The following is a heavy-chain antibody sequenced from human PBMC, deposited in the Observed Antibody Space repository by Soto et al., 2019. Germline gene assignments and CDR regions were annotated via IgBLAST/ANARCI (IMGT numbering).Heavy chain of an antibody. CDR1: GFALSSYS. CDR3: AKDLGERATIFPDAFDI. CDR2: TFNFDGSL. V-gene: IGHV3-21*04. J-gene: IGHJ3*02. D-gene: IGHD3-3*01. Sequence: EVQLVESGGRLVKPGGSLRLSCAASGFALSSYSIGWVRQAPGKGLEWVSFTFNFDGSLYYADSLKGRFAISRDNAKNTLFLQMNSLGPEDTAIYYCAKDLGERATIFPDAFDIWGQGTMVTVSS.